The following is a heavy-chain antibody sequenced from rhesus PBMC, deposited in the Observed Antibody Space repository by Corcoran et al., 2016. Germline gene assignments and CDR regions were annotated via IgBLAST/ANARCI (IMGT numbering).Heavy chain of an antibody. Sequence: QVTLKESGPALVQPTQTLPLTCTFSGFPLTTRGMGVGWIRQPPGKALEWLALIYWDDDKRYNTSLKSRLTVSKDTSKNQVVLTMTNMDPMDTATYYCARRPVTTTFDYWGQGVLVTVSS. CDR1: GFPLTTRGMG. CDR3: ARRPVTTTFDY. J-gene: IGHJ4*01. D-gene: IGHD4-29*01. V-gene: IGHV2-152*01. CDR2: IYWDDDK.